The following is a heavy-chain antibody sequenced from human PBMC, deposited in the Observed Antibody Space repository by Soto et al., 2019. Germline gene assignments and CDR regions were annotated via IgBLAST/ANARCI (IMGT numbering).Heavy chain of an antibody. D-gene: IGHD4-17*01. CDR3: ARRAAYGDDYYGMDV. V-gene: IGHV1-69*13. J-gene: IGHJ6*02. CDR1: GGTFSSYA. CDR2: IIPIFGTA. Sequence: SVKVSCKASGGTFSSYAISWVRQAPGQGLEWMGGIIPIFGTANYAQKFHGRVTITADESTSTAYMELSSLRSEDTAVYYCARRAAYGDDYYGMDVWGQGTTVTVSS.